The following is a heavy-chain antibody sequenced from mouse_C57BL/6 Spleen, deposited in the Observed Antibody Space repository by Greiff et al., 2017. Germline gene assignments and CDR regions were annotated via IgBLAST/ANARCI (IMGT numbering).Heavy chain of an antibody. D-gene: IGHD1-1*01. CDR1: GFTFSSYA. CDR3: ARDPTTVEVDYYYAMDY. CDR2: ISDGGSYT. J-gene: IGHJ4*01. V-gene: IGHV5-4*01. Sequence: EVMLVESGGGLVKPGGSLKLSCAASGFTFSSYAMSWVRQTPEKRLEWVATISDGGSYTYYPDNVKGRFTISRDNAKNNLYLQMSHLKSEDTAMYYCARDPTTVEVDYYYAMDYWGQGTSVTVSS.